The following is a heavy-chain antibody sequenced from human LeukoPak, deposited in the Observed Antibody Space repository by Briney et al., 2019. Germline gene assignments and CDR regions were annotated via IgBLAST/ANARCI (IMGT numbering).Heavy chain of an antibody. CDR3: ARVSSSGWYPHYYYGMDV. D-gene: IGHD6-19*01. CDR2: INPSGGST. J-gene: IGHJ6*02. CDR1: GYTFTSYY. V-gene: IGHV1-46*01. Sequence: AASVKVSCTASGYTFTSYYMHWVRQAPGQGLEWMGIINPSGGSTSYAQKFQGRVTMTRDTSTSTVYMELSSLRSEDTAVYYCARVSSSGWYPHYYYGMDVWGQGTTVTVSS.